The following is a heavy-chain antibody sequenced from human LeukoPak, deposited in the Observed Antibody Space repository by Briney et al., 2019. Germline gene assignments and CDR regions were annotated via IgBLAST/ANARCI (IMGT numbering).Heavy chain of an antibody. Sequence: SETLSLTCTVSGGSISSYYWSWIRQPPGKGLEWIGSIYYSGSTYYNPSLKSRVTISVDTSKNQFSLKLSSVTAADTAVYYCAGQIRKPLQPLPDYWGQGTLVTVSS. CDR2: IYYSGST. J-gene: IGHJ4*02. D-gene: IGHD4-11*01. V-gene: IGHV4-59*05. CDR1: GGSISSYY. CDR3: AGQIRKPLQPLPDY.